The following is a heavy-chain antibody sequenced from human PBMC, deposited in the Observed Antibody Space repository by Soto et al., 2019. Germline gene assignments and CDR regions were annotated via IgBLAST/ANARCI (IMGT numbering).Heavy chain of an antibody. D-gene: IGHD6-19*01. CDR3: ASSSGWWRLDV. Sequence: QVQLQESGPGLVKPSETLSLTCGVSGDSINNGFWWTWVRQPPGKGLEWIGEKHHSGSTNYNLSLKSRGSLSLDKSKNQFSLNLSSVTAADTAVYFCASSSGWWRLDVWGQGTTVTVSS. CDR1: GDSINNGFW. V-gene: IGHV4-4*02. J-gene: IGHJ6*02. CDR2: KHHSGST.